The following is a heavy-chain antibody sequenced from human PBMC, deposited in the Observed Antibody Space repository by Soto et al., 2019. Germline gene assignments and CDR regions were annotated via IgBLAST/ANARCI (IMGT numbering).Heavy chain of an antibody. Sequence: PGGSLRLSCVASGFTFDDFAMSWVRQAPGKGLEWVSAISGSGGSTYYADSVKGRFTISRDNSKNTLYLQMNSLRAEDTAVYYCAKDPPSIAVAGTMNWFDPWGQGTLVTVS. CDR2: ISGSGGST. CDR1: GFTFDDFA. CDR3: AKDPPSIAVAGTMNWFDP. D-gene: IGHD6-19*01. V-gene: IGHV3-23*01. J-gene: IGHJ5*02.